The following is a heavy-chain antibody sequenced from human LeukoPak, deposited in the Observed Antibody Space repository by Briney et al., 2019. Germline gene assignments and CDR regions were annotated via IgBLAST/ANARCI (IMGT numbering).Heavy chain of an antibody. D-gene: IGHD3-22*01. CDR3: ARQDRYYDSSGYPDWFDP. J-gene: IGHJ5*02. CDR2: IYYSGST. Sequence: PSETLSLTCTVSGGSISSSSYYWGWIRQPPGKGLEWIGSIYYSGSTYYNPSLKSRVGMSVDTSKNQFSLKLSSVTAADTAVYYCARQDRYYDSSGYPDWFDPWGQGTLVTASS. V-gene: IGHV4-39*01. CDR1: GGSISSSSYY.